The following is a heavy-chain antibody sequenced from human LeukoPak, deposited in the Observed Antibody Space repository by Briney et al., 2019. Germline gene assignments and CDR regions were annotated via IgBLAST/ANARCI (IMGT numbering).Heavy chain of an antibody. CDR3: ARDAAVAGTRDYYYYYMDV. CDR1: GFTFSSYS. J-gene: IGHJ6*03. Sequence: PGGSLRLSCAASGFTFSSYSMNWVRQAPGKGLEWVSSISSSSSYIYYADSVKGRFTISRDNSKNTLYLQMNSLRAEDTAVYYCARDAAVAGTRDYYYYYMDVWGKGTTVTVSS. V-gene: IGHV3-21*01. D-gene: IGHD6-19*01. CDR2: ISSSSSYI.